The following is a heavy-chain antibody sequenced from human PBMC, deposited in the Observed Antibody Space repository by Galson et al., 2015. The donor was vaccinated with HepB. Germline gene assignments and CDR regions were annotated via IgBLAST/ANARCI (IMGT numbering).Heavy chain of an antibody. Sequence: SLRLSCAASGFTFSSYAMHWVRQAPGKGLEWVAVISYAGSNKYYADSVKGRFTISRDNSKNTLYLQMNSLRAEDTAVYYCARTRGGSYEAFDIWGQGTMVTVSS. D-gene: IGHD1-26*01. V-gene: IGHV3-30-3*01. CDR3: ARTRGGSYEAFDI. CDR2: ISYAGSNK. J-gene: IGHJ3*02. CDR1: GFTFSSYA.